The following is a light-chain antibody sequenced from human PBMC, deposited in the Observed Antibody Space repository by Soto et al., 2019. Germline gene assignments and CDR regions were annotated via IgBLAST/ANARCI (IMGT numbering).Light chain of an antibody. CDR3: AAWDDSLNGVV. CDR1: SSDIGSNT. V-gene: IGLV1-44*01. J-gene: IGLJ2*01. Sequence: QAVVTQPPSASGTPGQRVTISCSGSSSDIGSNTVNWYQQLPGTAPKLLIYSNNQRPSGVPDRFSGSKSGTSASLAIRGLQSEDEDDYYCAAWDDSLNGVVFGGGTKLTVL. CDR2: SNN.